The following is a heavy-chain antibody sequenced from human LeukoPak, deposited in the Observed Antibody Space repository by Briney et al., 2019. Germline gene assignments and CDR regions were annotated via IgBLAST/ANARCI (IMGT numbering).Heavy chain of an antibody. CDR1: GYTFTGYY. CDR2: INPNSGGT. V-gene: IGHV1-2*04. CDR3: ARATVTSYYYYYGMDV. J-gene: IGHJ6*02. Sequence: ASVKVSCKASGYTFTGYYMHWVRQAPGQGLEWLGWINPNSGGTNYAQEFQGWVTMTRDTSISTAYMELSRLRSDDTAVYYCARATVTSYYYYYGMDVWGQGTTVTVSS. D-gene: IGHD4-17*01.